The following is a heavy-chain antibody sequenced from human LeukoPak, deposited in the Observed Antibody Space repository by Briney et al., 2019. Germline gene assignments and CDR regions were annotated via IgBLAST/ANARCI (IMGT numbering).Heavy chain of an antibody. V-gene: IGHV4-34*01. D-gene: IGHD4-17*01. CDR1: GGSFSGYY. J-gene: IGHJ4*02. CDR2: INHSGST. Sequence: PSETLSLTCAVYGGSFSGYYWSWVRQPPGKGLEWIGEINHSGSTNYNPSLKSRVTISVDASKNQFSLKLSSVTAADTAVYYCARVATVTTDVDYWGQGTLVTVSS. CDR3: ARVATVTTDVDY.